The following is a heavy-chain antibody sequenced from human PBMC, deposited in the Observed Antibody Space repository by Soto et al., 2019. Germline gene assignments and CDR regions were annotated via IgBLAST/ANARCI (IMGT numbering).Heavy chain of an antibody. V-gene: IGHV1-69*06. D-gene: IGHD3-3*01. Sequence: SVKDSCKASGGTFSSYAISWVRQAPGQGLEWMGGIIPIFGTANYAQKFQGRVTITADKSTSTAYMELSSLRSEDTAVYYCARPNYDFWSGPRPSYYYYGMDAWGQGTTVTVSS. J-gene: IGHJ6*02. CDR1: GGTFSSYA. CDR3: ARPNYDFWSGPRPSYYYYGMDA. CDR2: IIPIFGTA.